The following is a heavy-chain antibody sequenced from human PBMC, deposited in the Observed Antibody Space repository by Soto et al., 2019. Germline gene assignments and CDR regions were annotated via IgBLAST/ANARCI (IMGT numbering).Heavy chain of an antibody. V-gene: IGHV4-34*01. CDR1: GGSFSGYY. Sequence: SETLSLTCAVYGGSFSGYYWSWIRQPPGKGPEWIGEINHSGSTNYNPSLKSRVTISVDTSKNQFSLKLSSVTAADTAVYYCARGGERITIFGVVIRPYYYGMDVWGQGTTVTVSS. CDR3: ARGGERITIFGVVIRPYYYGMDV. J-gene: IGHJ6*02. CDR2: INHSGST. D-gene: IGHD3-3*01.